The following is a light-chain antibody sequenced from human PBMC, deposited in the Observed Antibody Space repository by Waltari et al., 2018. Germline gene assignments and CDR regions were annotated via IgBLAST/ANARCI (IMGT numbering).Light chain of an antibody. Sequence: SYELTQPPSVSVSPGQTATITRSGDRLGQKYTYWYQQKPGQSPLLVLYEDTKRPPGSPERFSGSNSGNTATLTISGTHGLDEADYYCQAWESSTADVVFGGGTKLTVL. J-gene: IGLJ2*01. CDR3: QAWESSTADVV. CDR2: EDT. CDR1: RLGQKY. V-gene: IGLV3-1*01.